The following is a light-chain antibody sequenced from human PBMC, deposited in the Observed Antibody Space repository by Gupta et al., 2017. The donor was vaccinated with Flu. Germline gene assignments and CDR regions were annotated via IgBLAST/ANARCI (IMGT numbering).Light chain of an antibody. J-gene: IGLJ2*01. Sequence: QSALPQPASVTGSPGQAITIACTGTSRVLGGYKYVSWYQQHPGKAPKLLIYDVSKRPAVVSNRFSGSKADNTASLTSAGLQPEDEAEYYCTSDTSSSALVVFGGGTRLAVL. CDR3: TSDTSSSALVV. CDR2: DVS. V-gene: IGLV2-14*03. CDR1: SRVLGGYKY.